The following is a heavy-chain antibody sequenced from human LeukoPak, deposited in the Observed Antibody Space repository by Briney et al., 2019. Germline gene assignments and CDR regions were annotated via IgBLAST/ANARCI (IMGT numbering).Heavy chain of an antibody. V-gene: IGHV3-23*01. CDR1: GFTLSSYA. CDR2: LSGSGKTT. CDR3: AKSRSSSSSHFDY. J-gene: IGHJ4*02. D-gene: IGHD2-2*01. Sequence: GGSLRLSCAPCGFTLSSYAMRWVRQPPGKGLEWGSTLSGSGKTTYYADAVKGRFTISRDNSKNTLYLQMNSLSAEDTAVYYCAKSRSSSSSHFDYWGQGTLVTVSS.